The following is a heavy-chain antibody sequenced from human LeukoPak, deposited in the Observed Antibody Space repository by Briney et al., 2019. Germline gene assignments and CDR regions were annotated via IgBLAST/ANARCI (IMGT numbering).Heavy chain of an antibody. CDR2: IRYDGSNK. V-gene: IGHV3-30*02. CDR1: GFTFSSYG. CDR3: AVSYCSGGSCYWDSNYYYGMDV. D-gene: IGHD2-15*01. Sequence: GGSLRLSCAASGFTFSSYGMHWVRQAPGKGLEWVAFIRYDGSNKYYADSVKGRFTISRDNSKNTLYLQMNSLRAEDTAVYYCAVSYCSGGSCYWDSNYYYGMDVWGQGTTVTVSS. J-gene: IGHJ6*02.